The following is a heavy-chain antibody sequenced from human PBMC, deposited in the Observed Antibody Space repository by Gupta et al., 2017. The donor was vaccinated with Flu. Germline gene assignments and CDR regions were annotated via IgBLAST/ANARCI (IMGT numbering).Heavy chain of an antibody. CDR2: LNPNSGDT. J-gene: IGHJ3*02. CDR3: ASPVVTRDAFDI. Sequence: KTSGYPFTGAFTPWVRQAPGQGLEWVGRLNPNSGDTIYAQKFQGRVTMTRDTSISTAYMELNWLTSDDTAVYYCASPVVTRDAFDIWGQGSMVTVSS. D-gene: IGHD4-4*01. V-gene: IGHV1-2*06. CDR1: GYPFTGAF.